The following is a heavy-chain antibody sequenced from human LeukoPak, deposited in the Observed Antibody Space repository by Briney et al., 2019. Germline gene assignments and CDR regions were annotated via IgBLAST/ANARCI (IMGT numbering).Heavy chain of an antibody. CDR3: ARGPGGYEAFDI. CDR2: FIPILGTA. Sequence: ASVKVSCKASGGTFSDYALNWVRQAPGQGLEWMGVFIPILGTANSTQKFQDRVTITADISTNTVYMELSSLRSEDTAVYYCARGPGGYEAFDIWGQGTMVTVSS. V-gene: IGHV1-69*10. J-gene: IGHJ3*02. D-gene: IGHD3-16*01. CDR1: GGTFSDYA.